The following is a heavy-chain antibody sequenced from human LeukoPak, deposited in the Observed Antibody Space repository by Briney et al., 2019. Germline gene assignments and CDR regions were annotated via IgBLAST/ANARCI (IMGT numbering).Heavy chain of an antibody. J-gene: IGHJ4*02. V-gene: IGHV3-30*03. CDR3: AIGLVRGNFDY. CDR1: GFTFSSYG. CDR2: ISYDGSNK. D-gene: IGHD6-19*01. Sequence: GGSLRLSCAASGFTFSSYGMHWVRQAPGKGLEWVAVISYDGSNKYHADSVKGRFTISRDNSKNTLYLQMNSLRAEDTAMYYCAIGLVRGNFDYWGQGTLVTVSS.